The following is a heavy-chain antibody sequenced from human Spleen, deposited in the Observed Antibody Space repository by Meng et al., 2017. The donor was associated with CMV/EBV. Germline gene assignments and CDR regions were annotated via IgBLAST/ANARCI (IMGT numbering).Heavy chain of an antibody. CDR3: ARGPLRATTDY. CDR1: GFTFSSYG. Sequence: QVQLVESGGGVVQPGGSLRRSCSASGFTFSSYGMPWVRQAPGKGLEWVAFIRYDGSNKYYADSVKGRFTISRDNSKNTLYLQMNSLRAEDTAVYYCARGPLRATTDYWGQGTLGTVSS. V-gene: IGHV3-30*02. CDR2: IRYDGSNK. J-gene: IGHJ4*02. D-gene: IGHD4-11*01.